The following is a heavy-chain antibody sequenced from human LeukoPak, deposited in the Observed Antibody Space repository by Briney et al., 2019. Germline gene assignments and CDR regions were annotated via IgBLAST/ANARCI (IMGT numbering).Heavy chain of an antibody. CDR1: GVSISSSSYY. D-gene: IGHD1-26*01. CDR2: IYYSGST. V-gene: IGHV4-39*01. J-gene: IGHJ4*02. Sequence: SETLSLTCTVSGVSISSSSYYWGWIRQPPGKGLEWIGSIYYSGSTYYNPSLKSRVTISVDTSKNQFSLKLSSVTAADTAVYYCARPASSGSYHPFDYWGQGTLVTVSS. CDR3: ARPASSGSYHPFDY.